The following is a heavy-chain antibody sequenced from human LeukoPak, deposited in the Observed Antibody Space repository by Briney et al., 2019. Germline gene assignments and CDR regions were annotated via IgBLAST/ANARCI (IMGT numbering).Heavy chain of an antibody. D-gene: IGHD2-21*02. J-gene: IGHJ3*02. Sequence: PGGSLRLSCAASGFTFSSYAMSWVRQAPRKGLEWVSAIAGSGGSTYYADSVKGRFTISRDNSKNTLYLQMNSMRAEDTVVYYCAKVVIVVVTALGAFDIWGQGTMVTVSS. CDR1: GFTFSSYA. CDR3: AKVVIVVVTALGAFDI. CDR2: IAGSGGST. V-gene: IGHV3-23*01.